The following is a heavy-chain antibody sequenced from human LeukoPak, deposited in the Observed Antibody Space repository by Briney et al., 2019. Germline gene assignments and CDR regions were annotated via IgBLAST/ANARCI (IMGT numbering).Heavy chain of an antibody. Sequence: PSETLSLTCTVSGGSISSSSYYWGWIRQPPGKGLEWIGSIYYSGSTYYNPSLKSRVTISSDTSKNQFSVKLTSVTAADTAVYYCVRVGYAYGPVGNWFDPWGQGVPVTVSS. CDR2: IYYSGST. V-gene: IGHV4-39*01. CDR1: GGSISSSSYY. J-gene: IGHJ5*02. CDR3: VRVGYAYGPVGNWFDP. D-gene: IGHD5-18*01.